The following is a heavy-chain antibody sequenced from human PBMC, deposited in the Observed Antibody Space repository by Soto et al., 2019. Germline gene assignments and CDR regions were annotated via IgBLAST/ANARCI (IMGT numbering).Heavy chain of an antibody. J-gene: IGHJ4*02. D-gene: IGHD3-3*01. CDR2: IFAIWST. V-gene: IGHV4-59*01. Sequence: QVQLQESGPGLVKPSETLSLTCTVSGGSISGYYWNWIRQPPGKGLEWMGCIFAIWSTDYNPSLMSPVTMSIDTSKNQFSLKLTSVTAADTAMYYCARDRRRYSLLYPFDSWGQGTLVTVSS. CDR1: GGSISGYY. CDR3: ARDRRRYSLLYPFDS.